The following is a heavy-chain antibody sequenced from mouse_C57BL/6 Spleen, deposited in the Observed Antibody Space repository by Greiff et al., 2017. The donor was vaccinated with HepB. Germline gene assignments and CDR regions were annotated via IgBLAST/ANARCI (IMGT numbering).Heavy chain of an antibody. Sequence: DVHLVESGGGLVKPGGSLKLSCAASGFTFSSYAMSWVRQTPEKRLEWVATISDGGSYTYYPDNVKGRFTISRDNAKNNLYLQMSHLKSEDTAMYYCARDLGYYSNYLFAYWGQGTLVTVSA. V-gene: IGHV5-4*01. CDR3: ARDLGYYSNYLFAY. J-gene: IGHJ3*01. CDR1: GFTFSSYA. CDR2: ISDGGSYT. D-gene: IGHD2-5*01.